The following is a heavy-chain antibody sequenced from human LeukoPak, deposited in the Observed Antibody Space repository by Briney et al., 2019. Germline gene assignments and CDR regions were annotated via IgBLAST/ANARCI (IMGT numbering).Heavy chain of an antibody. J-gene: IGHJ4*02. CDR3: ARSFYDILIGYYQYFDY. Sequence: TGGSLRLSCVASGLSVSSDYMSWVRQAPGKGLEWVSVIYRDGSSYYAESVKSRFTISRDNSKNTLYIQMNSLRAEDTAVYYCARSFYDILIGYYQYFDYWGQGTLVTVSS. CDR1: GLSVSSDY. V-gene: IGHV3-66*01. CDR2: IYRDGSS. D-gene: IGHD3-9*01.